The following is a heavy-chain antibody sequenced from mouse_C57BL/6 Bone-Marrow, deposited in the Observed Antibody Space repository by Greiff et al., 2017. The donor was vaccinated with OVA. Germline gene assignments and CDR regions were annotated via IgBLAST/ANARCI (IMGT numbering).Heavy chain of an antibody. V-gene: IGHV7-3*01. CDR2: IRNKANGYTT. CDR1: GFTFTDYY. Sequence: DVKLVESGGGLVQPGGSLSLSCAASGFTFTDYYMSWVRQPPGQALEWLGFIRNKANGYTTEYSASVKGRFTISRDNSQSILYLQMNALRAEDSATYYCARLLRSFDYWGQGTTLTVSS. D-gene: IGHD1-1*01. CDR3: ARLLRSFDY. J-gene: IGHJ2*01.